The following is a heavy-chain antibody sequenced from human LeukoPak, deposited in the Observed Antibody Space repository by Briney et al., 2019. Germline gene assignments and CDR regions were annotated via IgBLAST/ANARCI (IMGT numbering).Heavy chain of an antibody. CDR1: GDSVSSNSAT. V-gene: IGHV6-1*01. CDR2: TYYRSKWYN. J-gene: IGHJ4*02. CDR3: ARISSTSGHYFDY. Sequence: SQTLSLTCAISGDSVSSNSATWNWIRQPPSRGLEWLGRTYYRSKWYNDYAVSVKSRITINPDTSKNQFSLQLNSVTPEDTAAYYCARISSTSGHYFDYWGQGTVVTVSS. D-gene: IGHD2-2*01.